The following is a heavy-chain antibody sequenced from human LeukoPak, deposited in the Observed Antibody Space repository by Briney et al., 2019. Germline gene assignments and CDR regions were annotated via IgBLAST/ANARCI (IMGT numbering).Heavy chain of an antibody. V-gene: IGHV3-23*01. D-gene: IGHD6-19*01. CDR3: AKDAARQWLVRGVFDY. CDR1: RFTFSSYA. Sequence: GGSLRLSCAASRFTFSSYAMSWVRQAPGKGLEWVSAISGSGGSTYYADSVKGRFTISRDNSKNTLYLQMNSLRAEDTAVYYCAKDAARQWLVRGVFDYWGQGALVTVSS. CDR2: ISGSGGST. J-gene: IGHJ4*02.